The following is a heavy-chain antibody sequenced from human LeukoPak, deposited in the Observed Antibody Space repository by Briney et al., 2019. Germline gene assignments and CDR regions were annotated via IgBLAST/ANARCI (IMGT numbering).Heavy chain of an antibody. V-gene: IGHV1-46*01. J-gene: IGHJ3*02. CDR2: INPSGGST. Sequence: ASVKVSCKASGYTFTSYYIHWVRQAPGQGLEWMGMINPSGGSTDYTQKFQGRVAMTRDTPTGTVYMELSSLRSDDTAVYYCARGITMMTDAFDIWGQGTMVTVSS. CDR3: ARGITMMTDAFDI. D-gene: IGHD3-22*01. CDR1: GYTFTSYY.